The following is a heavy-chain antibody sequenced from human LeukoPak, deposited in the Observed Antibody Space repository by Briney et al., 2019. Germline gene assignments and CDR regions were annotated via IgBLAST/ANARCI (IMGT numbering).Heavy chain of an antibody. J-gene: IGHJ4*02. D-gene: IGHD6-19*01. Sequence: SETLSLTCSVSDSSITNAYYWGWIRQPPGRGLEYLGNIYHSGATYYNPSLKSRVTISVDTSRNHFSLKLSSVTAADTAFYYCARLITSGSYYFDFWGQGTLVTVSS. V-gene: IGHV4-38-2*02. CDR3: ARLITSGSYYFDF. CDR1: DSSITNAYY. CDR2: IYHSGAT.